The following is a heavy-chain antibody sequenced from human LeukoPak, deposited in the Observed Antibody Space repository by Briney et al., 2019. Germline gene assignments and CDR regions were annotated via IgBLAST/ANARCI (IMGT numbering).Heavy chain of an antibody. CDR1: GFTFSSYW. Sequence: EGSLRLSCAASGFTFSSYWMSWVRQAPGKGLEWVANIKQDGSEKYYVDSVKGRFTISRDNAKNSLYLQMNSLRAEDTAVYYCARGPRGAADYDILTGYYTHTMYYFDYWGQGTLVTVSS. J-gene: IGHJ4*02. D-gene: IGHD3-9*01. CDR2: IKQDGSEK. CDR3: ARGPRGAADYDILTGYYTHTMYYFDY. V-gene: IGHV3-7*01.